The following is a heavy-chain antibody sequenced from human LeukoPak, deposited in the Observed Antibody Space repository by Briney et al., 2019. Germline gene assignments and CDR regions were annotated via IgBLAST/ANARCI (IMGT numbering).Heavy chain of an antibody. CDR2: ISSSSSYI. CDR3: ARDGYCSGGSCYYYYYGMDV. CDR1: GFTFSSYS. J-gene: IGHJ6*02. D-gene: IGHD2-15*01. V-gene: IGHV3-21*01. Sequence: GGSLRLSCAASGFTFSSYSMNWVRQAPGKGLEWVSSISSSSSYIYYADSVKGRFTISRDNAKNSLYLQMNSLRAEDTAVYYCARDGYCSGGSCYYYYYGMDVWGQGTTVTVSS.